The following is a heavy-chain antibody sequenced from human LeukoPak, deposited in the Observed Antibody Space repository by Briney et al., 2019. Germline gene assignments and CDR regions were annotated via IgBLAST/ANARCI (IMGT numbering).Heavy chain of an antibody. Sequence: QPGRSLRLSCATSGFTFSNFAIHWVRQAPGKGLEWVAAISYNGSNKYFADSVKGRFTISRDNSGNTLYLQMNSLRAEDTAVYYCARESGYSGYDFPFDYWGQGTPVTVSS. CDR3: ARESGYSGYDFPFDY. V-gene: IGHV3-30*04. D-gene: IGHD5-12*01. CDR1: GFTFSNFA. CDR2: ISYNGSNK. J-gene: IGHJ4*02.